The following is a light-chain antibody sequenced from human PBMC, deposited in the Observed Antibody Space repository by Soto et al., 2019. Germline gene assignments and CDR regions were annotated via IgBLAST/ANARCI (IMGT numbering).Light chain of an antibody. CDR3: QQGDSFPLT. Sequence: DIQMTQSPSSVSASVGDRVTITCRASQAIGYGLAWFQQKPGEAPRLLIYTASSLHSGVPSRFSGSGSGTDFPLTITSLQPEDFATYYCQQGDSFPLTFGGGTKVEIK. J-gene: IGKJ4*01. CDR2: TAS. CDR1: QAIGYG. V-gene: IGKV1-12*01.